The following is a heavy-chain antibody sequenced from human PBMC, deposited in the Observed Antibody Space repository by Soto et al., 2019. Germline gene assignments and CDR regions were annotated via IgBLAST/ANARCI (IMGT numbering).Heavy chain of an antibody. V-gene: IGHV3-23*01. CDR3: AKDARRSGIVGQWVD. D-gene: IGHD1-26*01. CDR2: ISDSGIKT. Sequence: PGGSLRLSCAASGFTFSDYAMAWVRQVPGKGLEWVSGISDSGIKTKYAASVKGRFTISRDNSKNTLFLQMTSLKAADTAVYYCAKDARRSGIVGQWVDWGKGDMVIVSP. J-gene: IGHJ4*02. CDR1: GFTFSDYA.